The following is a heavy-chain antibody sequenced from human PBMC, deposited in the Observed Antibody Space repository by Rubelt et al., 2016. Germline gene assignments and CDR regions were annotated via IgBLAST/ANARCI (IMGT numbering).Heavy chain of an antibody. D-gene: IGHD2-15*01. CDR1: GFTFSDYA. V-gene: IGHV3-48*04. CDR2: ITGGSTTK. Sequence: EVQLVESGGGLVQPGGSLRLSCAASGFTFSDYAMNWVRQSPGKGLEWVAYITGGSTTKYYADSVRGRFTISRDNAKNSLYLQLNSLRAGDTAVYYCARALGCSSGNCYLDYWGQGTLVTVSS. J-gene: IGHJ4*02. CDR3: ARALGCSSGNCYLDY.